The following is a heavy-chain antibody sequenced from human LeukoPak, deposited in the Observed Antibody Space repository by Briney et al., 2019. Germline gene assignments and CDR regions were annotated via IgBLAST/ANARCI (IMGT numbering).Heavy chain of an antibody. Sequence: ASVKVSCKASGYTFTGYYMHWVRQAPGQGLEGMGWINPNSGGRNYTQKLHGRVTVTRDTTISTAYMELSRLKSDDTAVYYCAAGRYCSGGSCYSFWGQGTLVTVSS. CDR2: INPNSGGR. CDR3: AAGRYCSGGSCYSF. D-gene: IGHD2-15*01. CDR1: GYTFTGYY. V-gene: IGHV1-2*02. J-gene: IGHJ4*02.